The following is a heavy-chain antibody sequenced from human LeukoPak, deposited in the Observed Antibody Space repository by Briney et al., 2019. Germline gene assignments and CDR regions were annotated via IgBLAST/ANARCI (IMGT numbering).Heavy chain of an antibody. J-gene: IGHJ4*02. Sequence: ASVKVSCKASGYSFTSYYMHWVRQAPGQGLEWMGIINPSGGSTSYAQKFQGRVTMTRDMSTSTVYMELSRLRSDDTAVYYCAILEFPIDYWGQGTLVTVSS. CDR1: GYSFTSYY. CDR2: INPSGGST. CDR3: AILEFPIDY. V-gene: IGHV1-46*01. D-gene: IGHD3-10*01.